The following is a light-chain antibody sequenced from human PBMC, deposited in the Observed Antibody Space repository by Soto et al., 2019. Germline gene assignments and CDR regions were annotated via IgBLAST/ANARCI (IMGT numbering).Light chain of an antibody. V-gene: IGKV3-20*01. CDR2: GAS. CDR1: HSVSSSY. J-gene: IGKJ5*01. Sequence: EIVLPQSPGTLSLSPGERATLSCRASHSVSSSYLAWYQQKPGQAPRLLIYGASSRATGIPDRFSGSGSGTDFTLTISRLEAEDFAVYYCQQYGSSPPLTFGQGTRLEIK. CDR3: QQYGSSPPLT.